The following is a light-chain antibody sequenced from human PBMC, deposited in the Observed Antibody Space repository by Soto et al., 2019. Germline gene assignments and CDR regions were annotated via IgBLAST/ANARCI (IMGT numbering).Light chain of an antibody. CDR3: QQYNNWPPGRT. J-gene: IGKJ2*01. CDR2: GAS. V-gene: IGKV3-15*01. Sequence: EIVMTQSPATLSVSPGERATLSCRASQSVSSNLAWYQHKPGQAPRLLIYGASTRATGIPARFSGSGSGTEFTLTISSLQSEDFAVYYCQQYNNWPPGRTFGQGTKLEIK. CDR1: QSVSSN.